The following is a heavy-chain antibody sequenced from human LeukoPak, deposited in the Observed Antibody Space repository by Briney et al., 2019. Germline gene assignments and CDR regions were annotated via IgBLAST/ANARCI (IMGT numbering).Heavy chain of an antibody. V-gene: IGHV4-4*08. CDR1: GGSMFSYY. CDR3: ARRAYYDSSGYHPRSGYFDL. CDR2: IYSSGIT. J-gene: IGHJ2*01. Sequence: SETLSLTCTVSGGSMFSYYWNWIRQPPGKGLEWIGYIYSSGITNYSPSLRSRGTISVATSRNQFSLRLTSVTAADTAIYYCARRAYYDSSGYHPRSGYFDLWGRGTLVTVSS. D-gene: IGHD3-22*01.